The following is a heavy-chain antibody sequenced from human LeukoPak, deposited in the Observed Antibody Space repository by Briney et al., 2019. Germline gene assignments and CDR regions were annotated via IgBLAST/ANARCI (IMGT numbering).Heavy chain of an antibody. CDR2: ISAYNGNT. D-gene: IGHD3-22*01. V-gene: IGHV1-18*01. Sequence: GASVKVSCKASGYTFTSYGISWVRQAPGQGLEWMGWISAYNGNTNYAQKLQGRVTMTTDTSTSTAYMELRSLRSDDTAVYYCARDPRPYYYDSSGYWYYFDYWGQGTLVTVSS. CDR1: GYTFTSYG. J-gene: IGHJ4*02. CDR3: ARDPRPYYYDSSGYWYYFDY.